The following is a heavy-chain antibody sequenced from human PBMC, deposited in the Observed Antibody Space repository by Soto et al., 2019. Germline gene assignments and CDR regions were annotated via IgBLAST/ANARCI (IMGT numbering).Heavy chain of an antibody. V-gene: IGHV3-9*01. J-gene: IGHJ5*02. Sequence: GGSLRLSCAASGFTFDDYAMHWVRQAPGKGLEWVSGISWNSGSIGYADSVKGRFTISRDNAKNSLYLQMNSLRAEDTALYYCAKDIGSSWYGSRWFDPWGQGT. D-gene: IGHD6-13*01. CDR1: GFTFDDYA. CDR2: ISWNSGSI. CDR3: AKDIGSSWYGSRWFDP.